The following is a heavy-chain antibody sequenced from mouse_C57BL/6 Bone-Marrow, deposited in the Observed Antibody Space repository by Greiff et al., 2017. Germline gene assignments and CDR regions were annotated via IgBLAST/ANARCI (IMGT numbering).Heavy chain of an antibody. V-gene: IGHV1-61*01. CDR1: GYTFTSYW. Sequence: QVQLQQPGAELVRPGSSVKLSCKASGYTFTSYWMDWVKQRPGQGLEWIGNIYPSDSETHYNQKFKDKATLTVDKSSSTAYMQLSRLTSEDSAVYYCARGERGMDYWGQGTSVTVSS. CDR2: IYPSDSET. J-gene: IGHJ4*01. CDR3: ARGERGMDY.